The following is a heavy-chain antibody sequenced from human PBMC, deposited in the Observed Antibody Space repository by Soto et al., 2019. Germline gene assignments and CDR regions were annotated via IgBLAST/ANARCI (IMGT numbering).Heavy chain of an antibody. D-gene: IGHD5-12*01. J-gene: IGHJ4*02. CDR2: INPNSGDI. Sequence: QVQLVQSGAEVKKPGTSVKVSCEASGYTFTDYYMHWVRQVPGQGLEWMGWINPNSGDIKYAQKFQGRVAVTRDTSINTVYLELSRLTSDDTAVYYCARGRGVANNYLVLFDYWGQGTLVTVSS. V-gene: IGHV1-2*02. CDR3: ARGRGVANNYLVLFDY. CDR1: GYTFTDYY.